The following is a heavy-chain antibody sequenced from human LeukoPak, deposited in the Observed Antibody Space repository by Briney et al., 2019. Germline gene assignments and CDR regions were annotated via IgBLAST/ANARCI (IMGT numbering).Heavy chain of an antibody. CDR2: ISGSGDST. CDR1: GFTFSDYA. Sequence: GGSLRLSCAASGFTFSDYAMSWVRQAPGKGLEWVSTISGSGDSTNYAASVEGRFTISRDSSKNTLYLQMSSLRAEDTAVFYCATVLGYTYGYTYWYFNLWGRGTLVTVSS. D-gene: IGHD5-18*01. V-gene: IGHV3-23*01. CDR3: ATVLGYTYGYTYWYFNL. J-gene: IGHJ2*01.